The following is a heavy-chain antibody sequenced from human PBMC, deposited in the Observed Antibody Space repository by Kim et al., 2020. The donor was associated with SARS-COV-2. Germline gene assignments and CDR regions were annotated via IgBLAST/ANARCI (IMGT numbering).Heavy chain of an antibody. J-gene: IGHJ4*02. Sequence: GGSLRLSCAASGFTFSSYGMHWVRQAPGKGLEWVAVISYDGSNKHYADSVKGRFTISRDNSKNTLYLQMNSMRAEDTAVYYCATDIVATHSTPTFDYWGQGTLVTVSS. V-gene: IGHV3-33*05. CDR3: ATDIVATHSTPTFDY. CDR2: ISYDGSNK. CDR1: GFTFSSYG. D-gene: IGHD5-12*01.